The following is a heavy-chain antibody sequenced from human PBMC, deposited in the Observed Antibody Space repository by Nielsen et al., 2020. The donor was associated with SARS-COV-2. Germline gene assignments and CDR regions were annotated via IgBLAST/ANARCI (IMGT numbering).Heavy chain of an antibody. CDR1: GFTFSSYG. Sequence: GESLKISCAASGFTFSSYGMHRVRQAPGKGLEWVAVISYDGSNKYYADSVKGRFTISRDNSKNTLYLQMNSLRAEDTAVYYCATANGPSGSYVGYWGQGTLVTVSS. CDR3: ATANGPSGSYVGY. J-gene: IGHJ4*02. CDR2: ISYDGSNK. D-gene: IGHD1-26*01. V-gene: IGHV3-30*03.